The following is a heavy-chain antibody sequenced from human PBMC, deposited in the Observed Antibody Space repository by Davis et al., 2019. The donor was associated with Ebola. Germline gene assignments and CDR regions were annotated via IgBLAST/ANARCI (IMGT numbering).Heavy chain of an antibody. Sequence: GESLKISCAASGFTVSSNYMSWVRQAPGKGLEWVSVIYSGGSTYYADSVKGRFTISRDNSKNALYLQMSSLRVEDTAIYFCAREKLRGSGYWDGPDYWGQGTLVTVSS. D-gene: IGHD2-15*01. CDR3: AREKLRGSGYWDGPDY. CDR2: IYSGGST. CDR1: GFTVSSNY. J-gene: IGHJ4*02. V-gene: IGHV3-53*01.